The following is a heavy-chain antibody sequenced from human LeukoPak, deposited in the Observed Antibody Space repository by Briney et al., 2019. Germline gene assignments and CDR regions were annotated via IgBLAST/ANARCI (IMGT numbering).Heavy chain of an antibody. CDR3: ARALGYGSAFDI. Sequence: ASVKVSCKASGYTFTGYYMRWVRQAPGQGLEWMGWINPNSGGTNYAQKFQGRVTMTRDTSISTAYMELSRLRSDDTAVYYCARALGYGSAFDIWGQGTMVTVSS. CDR1: GYTFTGYY. D-gene: IGHD5-12*01. CDR2: INPNSGGT. V-gene: IGHV1-2*02. J-gene: IGHJ3*02.